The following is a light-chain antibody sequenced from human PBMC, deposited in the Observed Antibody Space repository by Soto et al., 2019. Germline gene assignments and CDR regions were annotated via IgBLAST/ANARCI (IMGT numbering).Light chain of an antibody. CDR1: SSNIGNNY. Sequence: QSVLTQLPSVSAAPGQKFTISCSGSSSNIGNNYVSWYQQLPGTAPKLLIYDNNKRPSGIPDRFSGSKSGTSATLGITGLQTGDEADFYCGTWDSSLSVVVFGGGTQLTVL. CDR3: GTWDSSLSVVV. V-gene: IGLV1-51*01. J-gene: IGLJ2*01. CDR2: DNN.